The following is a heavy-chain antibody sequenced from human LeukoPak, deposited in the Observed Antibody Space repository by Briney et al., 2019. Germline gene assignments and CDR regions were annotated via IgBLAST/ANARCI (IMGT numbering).Heavy chain of an antibody. CDR3: ASPEGPVETD. D-gene: IGHD2-21*02. Sequence: GGSLRLSCTASGFTFSSYWMSWVRQAPGKGLEWVANIKQDGSEKYYLDAVKGRFTISRDNARNSLYLQMTSLRAEDTAVYYCASPEGPVETDSGQGTLVTVSS. V-gene: IGHV3-7*03. CDR2: IKQDGSEK. CDR1: GFTFSSYW. J-gene: IGHJ4*02.